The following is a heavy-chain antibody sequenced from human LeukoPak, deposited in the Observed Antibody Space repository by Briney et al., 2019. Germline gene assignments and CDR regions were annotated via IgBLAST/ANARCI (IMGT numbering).Heavy chain of an antibody. V-gene: IGHV3-30*18. D-gene: IGHD6-6*01. Sequence: GGSLRLSCAASGFTFSSYGMHWVRQAPGKGLEWEAVISYDGSNKYYADSVKGRFTISRDNSKNTLYLQMNSLRAEDTAVYYCAKDTGSSWSDPWGQGTLVTVSS. J-gene: IGHJ5*02. CDR3: AKDTGSSWSDP. CDR2: ISYDGSNK. CDR1: GFTFSSYG.